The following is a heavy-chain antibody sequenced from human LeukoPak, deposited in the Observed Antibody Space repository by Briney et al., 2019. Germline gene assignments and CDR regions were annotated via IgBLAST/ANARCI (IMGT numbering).Heavy chain of an antibody. Sequence: SETLSLTCTVSGGSISSYYWSWIRQPPGKGLEWIGYIYYSGSTNYNPSLKSRVTISVDTSKNQFSLKLSSVTAADTAVYYCARGLQEKAVAILTGFDYWGQGTLVTVSS. CDR3: ARGLQEKAVAILTGFDY. CDR1: GGSISSYY. V-gene: IGHV4-59*01. D-gene: IGHD6-19*01. CDR2: IYYSGST. J-gene: IGHJ4*02.